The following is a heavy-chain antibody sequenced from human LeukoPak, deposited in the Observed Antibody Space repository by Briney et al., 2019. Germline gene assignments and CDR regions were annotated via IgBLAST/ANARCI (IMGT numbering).Heavy chain of an antibody. V-gene: IGHV3-30*04. CDR1: GFTFSSYA. J-gene: IGHJ4*02. D-gene: IGHD5-18*01. CDR2: ISYDGSNK. Sequence: PGRSLRLSCAASGFTFSSYAMHWVRQAPGKGLEWVAVISYDGSNKYYADSVKGRFTISRDNSENTLYLQMNSLRAEDTAVYYCARDPYSYGYVNYWGQGTLVTVSS. CDR3: ARDPYSYGYVNY.